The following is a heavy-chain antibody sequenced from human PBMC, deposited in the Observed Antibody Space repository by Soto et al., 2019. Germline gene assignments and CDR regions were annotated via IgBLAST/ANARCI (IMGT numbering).Heavy chain of an antibody. D-gene: IGHD2-8*01. V-gene: IGHV5-51*01. CDR2: IYPGDSDT. Sequence: GESLKISCKGSGYSFTSYWIGWVRQMPGKCLEWMGIIYPGDSDTRYSPSFQGQVTISADKSISTAYLQWSSLKASDTAMYYCARMTNGVATSGPYYYYGMDVWGQGTTVTVSS. CDR3: ARMTNGVATSGPYYYYGMDV. CDR1: GYSFTSYW. J-gene: IGHJ6*02.